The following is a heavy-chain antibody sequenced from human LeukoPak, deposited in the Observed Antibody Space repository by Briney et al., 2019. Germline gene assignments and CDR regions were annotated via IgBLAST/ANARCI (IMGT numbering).Heavy chain of an antibody. CDR3: ARSYDTNNRQRFDY. CDR2: MYYTEIP. Sequence: SPTLSLTSTVSGASIRSYYWSWIRQPPGRRLELHASMYYTEIPTSNPSLKSRVSMSGDSSRNQFSLKLSSVTAADTAVYYCARSYDTNNRQRFDYWGQGILVTVSP. CDR1: GASIRSYY. V-gene: IGHV4-59*08. D-gene: IGHD3-10*01. J-gene: IGHJ4*02.